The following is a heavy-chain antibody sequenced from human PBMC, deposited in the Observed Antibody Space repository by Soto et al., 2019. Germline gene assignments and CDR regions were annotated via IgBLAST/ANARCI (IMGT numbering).Heavy chain of an antibody. CDR3: ARRGTGTYFGD. Sequence: PGGSLRLSCAASGFTFSSYAMNWVRQAPGKGLEWVSVISGSGGTTYYADSVKGRFTISRDNSKNTLYLQMNSLRAEDTAVYYCARRGTGTYFGDWGQGTLVTVSS. CDR2: ISGSGGTT. J-gene: IGHJ4*02. D-gene: IGHD6-13*01. V-gene: IGHV3-23*01. CDR1: GFTFSSYA.